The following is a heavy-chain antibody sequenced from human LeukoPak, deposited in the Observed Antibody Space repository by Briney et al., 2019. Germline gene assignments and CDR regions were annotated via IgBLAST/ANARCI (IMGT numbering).Heavy chain of an antibody. Sequence: ASVRVSCKASGGTFSSYAISWVRQAPGQGLEWMGGIIPIFGTANYAQKFQGRVTITADESTSTAYMELSSLRSEDTAVYYCAARPYDFWSGPDDYWGQGTLVTVSS. CDR1: GGTFSSYA. CDR3: AARPYDFWSGPDDY. J-gene: IGHJ4*02. V-gene: IGHV1-69*13. CDR2: IIPIFGTA. D-gene: IGHD3-3*01.